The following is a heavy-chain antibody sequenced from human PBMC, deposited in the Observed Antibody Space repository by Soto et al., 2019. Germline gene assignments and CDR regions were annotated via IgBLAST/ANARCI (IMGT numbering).Heavy chain of an antibody. J-gene: IGHJ3*02. D-gene: IGHD3-22*01. V-gene: IGHV1-46*01. CDR3: AREWVDTMIVVVIRRPSGAFDI. Sequence: ASVKVSCKASGYTFTSYYMHWVRQAPGQGLEWMGIINPSGGSTSYAQKFQGRVTMTRDTSTSTVYMELSSLRSEDTAVYYCAREWVDTMIVVVIRRPSGAFDIWGQGTMVTVSS. CDR1: GYTFTSYY. CDR2: INPSGGST.